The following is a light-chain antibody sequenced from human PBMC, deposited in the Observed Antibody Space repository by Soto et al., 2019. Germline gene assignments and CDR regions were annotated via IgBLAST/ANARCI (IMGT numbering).Light chain of an antibody. CDR3: QRYNNWWT. CDR1: QGVSSN. Sequence: DIELTQSPASLSLSPGERVTLTCRAGQGVSSNLAWYQQKPGQAPRLLIYGASTRATGIPARFTGSGSGTEFTLTISSLQFDDSAVYYCQRYNNWWTFGQGTKVDIK. CDR2: GAS. J-gene: IGKJ1*01. V-gene: IGKV3-15*01.